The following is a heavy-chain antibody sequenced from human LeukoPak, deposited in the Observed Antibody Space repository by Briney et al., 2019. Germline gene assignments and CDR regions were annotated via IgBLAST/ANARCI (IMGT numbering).Heavy chain of an antibody. D-gene: IGHD7-27*01. CDR3: ARDPVGVGNWGSHYYYGMDV. V-gene: IGHV1-46*01. Sequence: ASVKVSCKASGYTFTNYYVHWVRQAPGQGLEWMGVINPSSGDTKYAQKFQGRVTMTRDTSTSTVYMDLSSLRSEDTAVYYCARDPVGVGNWGSHYYYGMDVWGQGTTVTVSS. J-gene: IGHJ6*02. CDR2: INPSSGDT. CDR1: GYTFTNYY.